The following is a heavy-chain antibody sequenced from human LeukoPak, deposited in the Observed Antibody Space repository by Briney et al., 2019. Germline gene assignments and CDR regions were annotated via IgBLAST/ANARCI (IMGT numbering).Heavy chain of an antibody. CDR3: ARHARGDYALDY. CDR2: IYYSGST. CDR1: GGSISSYY. D-gene: IGHD4-17*01. Sequence: KASETLSLTCTVSGGSISSYYWSWIRQPPGKGLEWIGYIYYSGSTNYNPSLKSRVTISVDTSKNQFSLKLSSVTAADTAVYYCARHARGDYALDYWGQGTLVTVSS. J-gene: IGHJ4*02. V-gene: IGHV4-59*08.